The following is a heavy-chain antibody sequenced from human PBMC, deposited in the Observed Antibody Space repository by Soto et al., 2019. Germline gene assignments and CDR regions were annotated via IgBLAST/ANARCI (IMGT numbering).Heavy chain of an antibody. D-gene: IGHD3-9*01. CDR2: SNDRGSI. CDR3: ARESHDILTGPPWVWYFDL. Sequence: QVQLQQWGAGPLRPLETLSLTCGVSGGSFSGYYWAWIRQSPGKGLEWIGESNDRGSINYNPSLKSRVGISVDTSKNHYSLNLRSVTAADTAVYYCARESHDILTGPPWVWYFDLWGRGTLVTVSS. V-gene: IGHV4-34*01. J-gene: IGHJ2*01. CDR1: GGSFSGYY.